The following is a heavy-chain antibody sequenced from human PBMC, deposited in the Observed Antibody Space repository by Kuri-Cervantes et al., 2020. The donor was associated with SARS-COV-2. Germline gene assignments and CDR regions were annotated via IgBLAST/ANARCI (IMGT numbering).Heavy chain of an antibody. V-gene: IGHV1-8*01. CDR2: LNPDTGNT. CDR1: GYSFSSYD. D-gene: IGHD1-1*01. Sequence: ASVKVSCKASGYSFSSYDINWVRQAAGQGLEWMGWLNPDTGNTGNAKEFQGRVTMTTDTSINAAYMEVSSLSFEDTAIYYCARDSGDWNPDGLDIWSQGTMVTVSS. CDR3: ARDSGDWNPDGLDI. J-gene: IGHJ3*02.